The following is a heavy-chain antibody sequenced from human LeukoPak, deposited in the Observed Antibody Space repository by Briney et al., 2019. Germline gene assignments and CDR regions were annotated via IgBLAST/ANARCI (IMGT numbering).Heavy chain of an antibody. Sequence: PGGSLRLSCAASGXTVSNTYMSWVRQAPGKGLEWVSVISSGGGTYFADSVKGRFTISRDNSKNTVFLQMNNLRADDTAMYYCARDRGIAAHYGMDVWGQGTTVTVSS. D-gene: IGHD6-6*01. CDR3: ARDRGIAAHYGMDV. V-gene: IGHV3-53*01. CDR1: GXTVSNTY. CDR2: ISSGGGT. J-gene: IGHJ6*02.